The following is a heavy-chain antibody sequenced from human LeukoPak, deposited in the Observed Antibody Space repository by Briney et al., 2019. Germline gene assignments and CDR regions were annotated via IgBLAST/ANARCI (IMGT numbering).Heavy chain of an antibody. CDR1: GGSINNYY. CDR2: IYDSGST. J-gene: IGHJ4*02. Sequence: PSETLSLTCTVSGGSINNYYWSWIRQPPGKGLEWIGYIYDSGSTNYNSSLKSRVTMSLDTSNNQISLKLSSATAADTAVYYCARGYCGGGTCYRTFFDYWGQGTLVTVSS. CDR3: ARGYCGGGTCYRTFFDY. V-gene: IGHV4-59*01. D-gene: IGHD2-15*01.